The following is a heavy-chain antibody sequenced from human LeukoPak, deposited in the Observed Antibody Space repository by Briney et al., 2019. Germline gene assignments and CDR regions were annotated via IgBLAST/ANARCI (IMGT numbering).Heavy chain of an antibody. CDR3: ALTYYYDSSGYYLPDY. J-gene: IGHJ4*02. V-gene: IGHV3-49*04. Sequence: HSGGSLRLSCTASGFTFGDYAMSWVRQAPGKWLEWVGFIRSKAYGGTTEYAASVKGRFTISRDDSKSIAYLQMNSLKTEDTAVYYCALTYYYDSSGYYLPDYWGQGTLVTVSS. CDR1: GFTFGDYA. CDR2: IRSKAYGGTT. D-gene: IGHD3-22*01.